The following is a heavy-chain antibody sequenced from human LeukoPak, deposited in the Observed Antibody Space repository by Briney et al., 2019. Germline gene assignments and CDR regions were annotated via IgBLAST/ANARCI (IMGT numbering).Heavy chain of an antibody. D-gene: IGHD6-13*01. CDR3: ARVPRYSSSWYGKGYYYYGMDV. Sequence: PSETLSLTCADYGGSFSGYYWSWIRQPPGKGLEWMGQINHSGSTIYNPSLKSRVTISVDTSKNQFSLKLSSVTAADTAVYYCARVPRYSSSWYGKGYYYYGMDVWGQGTTVTVSS. CDR1: GGSFSGYY. J-gene: IGHJ6*02. CDR2: INHSGST. V-gene: IGHV4-34*01.